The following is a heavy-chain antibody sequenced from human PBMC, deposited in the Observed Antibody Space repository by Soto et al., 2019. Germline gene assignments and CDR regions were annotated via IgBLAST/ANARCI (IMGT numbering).Heavy chain of an antibody. CDR3: ARETYYSGHLIGNLDL. Sequence: QVQLVESGGGVVQPGRSLRLSCAASGFTFSNYAMQWVRQAPGKGLEWVAVVSSEGGTQFYADSVKGRFTISRDNSKNSLFLQMNRLTTEDAAPYYCARETYYSGHLIGNLDLWGRGTLVIVSS. D-gene: IGHD3-10*01. CDR2: VSSEGGTQ. V-gene: IGHV3-30-3*01. CDR1: GFTFSNYA. J-gene: IGHJ2*01.